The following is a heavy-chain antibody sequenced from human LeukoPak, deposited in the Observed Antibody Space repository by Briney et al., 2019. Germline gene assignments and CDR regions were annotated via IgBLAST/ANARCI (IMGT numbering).Heavy chain of an antibody. Sequence: ASVKVSCKASGYTFTGYYLHWVRQAPGQGLEWMGWINPDSGGTNYAQKFQGRVTMTRDTSIGTAYVELSRLTSDDTSVYYCARAREPHWELLPDYWGQGTLVTFSS. CDR1: GYTFTGYY. J-gene: IGHJ4*02. D-gene: IGHD1-26*01. CDR3: ARAREPHWELLPDY. CDR2: INPDSGGT. V-gene: IGHV1-2*02.